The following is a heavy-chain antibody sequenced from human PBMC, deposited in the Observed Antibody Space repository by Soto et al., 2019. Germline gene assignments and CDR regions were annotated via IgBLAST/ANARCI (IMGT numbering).Heavy chain of an antibody. J-gene: IGHJ4*02. Sequence: PGGSLRLSCAASGFTFSSYSMNWVRQAPGKGLEWVSSISSSSSYIYYADSVKGRFTISRDNAKNSLYLQMNSLRAEDTAVYYCAREIQLSRLTSLKRLVITPSFFDYWGQGTLVTVSS. CDR3: AREIQLSRLTSLKRLVITPSFFDY. CDR2: ISSSSSYI. V-gene: IGHV3-21*01. CDR1: GFTFSSYS. D-gene: IGHD3-9*01.